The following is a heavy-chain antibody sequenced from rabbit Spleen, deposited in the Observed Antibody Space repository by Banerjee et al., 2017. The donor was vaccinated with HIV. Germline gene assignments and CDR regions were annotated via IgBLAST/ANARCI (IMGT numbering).Heavy chain of an antibody. V-gene: IGHV1S40*01. Sequence: QSVEESGGDLVKPGASLTLTCTASGFSFSSSYYMCWVRQAPGKGLEWIACINAGAKTTYYTNWAKGRFTISKTSSTTVTLQMTSLTAADTATYFCARDYYGMDLWGPGTLVTVS. CDR3: ARDYYGMDL. CDR1: GFSFSSSYY. CDR2: INAGAKTT. J-gene: IGHJ6*01.